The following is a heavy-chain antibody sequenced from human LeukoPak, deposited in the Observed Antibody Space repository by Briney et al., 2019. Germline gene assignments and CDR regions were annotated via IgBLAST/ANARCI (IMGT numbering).Heavy chain of an antibody. D-gene: IGHD2-2*01. V-gene: IGHV3-9*01. CDR2: ISWNSGSI. CDR3: ARGPPSVGQRFDY. CDR1: GFTFDDYA. J-gene: IGHJ4*02. Sequence: GRSLRLSCAASGFTFDDYAMHWVRQAPGKGLEWVSGISWNSGSIGYADSVKGRFTISRDNSKNTLCLQMNSLRAEDTAVYYCARGPPSVGQRFDYWGQGTLVTVSS.